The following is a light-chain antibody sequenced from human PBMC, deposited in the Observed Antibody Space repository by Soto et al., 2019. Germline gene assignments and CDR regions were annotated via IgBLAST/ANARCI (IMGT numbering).Light chain of an antibody. V-gene: IGKV3-11*01. J-gene: IGKJ4*01. CDR1: QSVTKY. CDR3: HQRSNWPLT. CDR2: DVS. Sequence: EVVLTQSPATLSLSPGEEATLSCRASQSVTKYLAWYQQKPGQTLRLLISDVSKRAPGIPARFSGSGSGTDFRLTIRSLEPEDFAVYFCHQRSNWPLTFGGGTKAEI.